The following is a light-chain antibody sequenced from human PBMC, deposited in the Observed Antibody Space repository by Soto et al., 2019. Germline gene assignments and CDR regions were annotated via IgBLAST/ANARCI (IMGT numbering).Light chain of an antibody. Sequence: IQLTQSPSCLSASVGDRVTITCRASQGINTFLAWYQQKAGKAPKLLIYAASTLQSGVPSRFSGSGSGTDFTLTISSLRSEDFATYYCQQLNTYPITFGQGTRLEIK. CDR3: QQLNTYPIT. CDR2: AAS. V-gene: IGKV1-9*01. CDR1: QGINTF. J-gene: IGKJ5*01.